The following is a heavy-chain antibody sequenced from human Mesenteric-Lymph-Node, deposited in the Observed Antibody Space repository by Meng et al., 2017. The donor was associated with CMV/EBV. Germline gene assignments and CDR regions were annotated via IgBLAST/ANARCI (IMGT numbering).Heavy chain of an antibody. V-gene: IGHV4-38-2*02. CDR3: AKDLGTIAVRLDIFNM. J-gene: IGHJ3*02. D-gene: IGHD6-19*01. CDR2: IYHGGSP. Sequence: SETLSLTCTVSGYSISNGDFWGWVRQPPGKGLEWIGSIYHGGSPYYNPYLKSRVTFSVDTSKNQFSLKLASVTAADTAVYYCAKDLGTIAVRLDIFNMWGPGTRVTVSS. CDR1: GYSISNGDF.